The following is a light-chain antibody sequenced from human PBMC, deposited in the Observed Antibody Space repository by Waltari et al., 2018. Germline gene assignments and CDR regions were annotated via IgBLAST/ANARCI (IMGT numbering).Light chain of an antibody. Sequence: DVVMTQSALSLPVTLGQPASISCRSSQSLVHSDGNTSLNWFQQRPGQSPRRLIYKVSNRDSGVPDRFSGSGSGTDFTLKISRVEAEDVGVYYCMQGTHWLYTFGQGTKLEIK. V-gene: IGKV2-30*02. CDR3: MQGTHWLYT. J-gene: IGKJ2*01. CDR1: QSLVHSDGNTS. CDR2: KVS.